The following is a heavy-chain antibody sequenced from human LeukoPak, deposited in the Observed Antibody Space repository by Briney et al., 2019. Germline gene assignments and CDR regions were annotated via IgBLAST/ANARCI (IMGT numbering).Heavy chain of an antibody. CDR1: GFTFGNFG. Sequence: GGSLTLSCEASGFTFGNFGMTWVRQPPGKGLQWVSGITGSTTWTYYAASVKGRFIVCSDTSQNTPHLHITSLRADDTAVLCCAREVVASGTGYSDLSGRGNLVTVSP. CDR2: ITGSTTWT. J-gene: IGHJ2*01. D-gene: IGHD2-15*01. V-gene: IGHV3-23*01. CDR3: AREVVASGTGYSDL.